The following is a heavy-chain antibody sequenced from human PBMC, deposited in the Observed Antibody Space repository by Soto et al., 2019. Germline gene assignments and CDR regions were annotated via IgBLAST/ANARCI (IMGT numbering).Heavy chain of an antibody. D-gene: IGHD3-9*01. CDR3: ARGYYDILTGYYNASSYGMDV. J-gene: IGHJ6*02. V-gene: IGHV4-39*07. Sequence: SETLSLTCTVSGGSISSSSYYWGWIRQPPGKGLEWIGRIFYSGSTYYNPSLKSRVSISVDTSKNQFSLNLSSVTAADTAVYYCARGYYDILTGYYNASSYGMDVWGQGTTVTVSS. CDR1: GGSISSSSYY. CDR2: IFYSGST.